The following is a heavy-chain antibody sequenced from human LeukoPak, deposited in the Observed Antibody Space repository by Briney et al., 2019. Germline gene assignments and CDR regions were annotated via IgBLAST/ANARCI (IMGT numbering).Heavy chain of an antibody. CDR3: ARDLYDSSGYTENWFDP. CDR2: SYISGST. D-gene: IGHD3-22*01. CDR1: GGSISSYY. V-gene: IGHV4-4*07. Sequence: PSETLSLTCIVSGGSISSYYWSWIRQPAGKGLEWVGRSYISGSTNYNPSLKSRVTMSLDRFKNQFSLKLSSVTAADTAVYYCARDLYDSSGYTENWFDPWGQGTLVTVSS. J-gene: IGHJ5*02.